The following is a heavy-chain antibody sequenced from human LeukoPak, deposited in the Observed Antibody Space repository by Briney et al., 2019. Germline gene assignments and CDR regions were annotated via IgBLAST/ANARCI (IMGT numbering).Heavy chain of an antibody. D-gene: IGHD3-9*01. J-gene: IGHJ6*02. CDR2: ISGSGGST. Sequence: PGGSLRLSCAASGFTFSSYAMSWVRQAPGKGLEWVSAISGSGGSTYYADSVKGRFTISRDNSKNTLYLQMNSLRAEDTAVYYCAKDSLYDILTGSPPGYYYGMDVWGQGTTVTVSS. CDR3: AKDSLYDILTGSPPGYYYGMDV. V-gene: IGHV3-23*01. CDR1: GFTFSSYA.